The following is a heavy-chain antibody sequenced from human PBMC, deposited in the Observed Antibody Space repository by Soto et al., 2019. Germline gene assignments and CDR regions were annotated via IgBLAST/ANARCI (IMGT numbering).Heavy chain of an antibody. CDR1: GFTFSSYA. V-gene: IGHV3-23*01. CDR2: ISGSGGST. CDR3: AKVILRWPYYYYYGMDV. Sequence: EVQLLESGGGLVQPGGSLRLSCAASGFTFSSYAMSWVRQAPGKGLEWVSAISGSGGSTYYADSVKGRFTISRDNSKNTLYLQMNSLRAEDTAVYYCAKVILRWPYYYYYGMDVWGQGTTVTVSS. J-gene: IGHJ6*02. D-gene: IGHD4-17*01.